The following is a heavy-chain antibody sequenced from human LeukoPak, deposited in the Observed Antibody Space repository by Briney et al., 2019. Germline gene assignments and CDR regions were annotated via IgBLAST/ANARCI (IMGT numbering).Heavy chain of an antibody. Sequence: SETLSLTCTVSGYSISSGYYWGWIRQPPGKGLEWIGSIYHSGSTYYNPSLKSRVTISVDTSKNQFSLKLASVTAADTAVYYCARPVAAAGSWWFDPWGQGTLVTVSS. D-gene: IGHD6-13*01. CDR2: IYHSGST. CDR1: GYSISSGYY. V-gene: IGHV4-38-2*02. J-gene: IGHJ5*02. CDR3: ARPVAAAGSWWFDP.